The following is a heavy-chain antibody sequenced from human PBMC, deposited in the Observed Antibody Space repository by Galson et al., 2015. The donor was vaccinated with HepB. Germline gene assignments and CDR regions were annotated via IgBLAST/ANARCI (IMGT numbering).Heavy chain of an antibody. CDR2: INPSGGST. V-gene: IGHV1-46*01. CDR3: ATASALPSAQATQDAFDI. CDR1: GYTFTSYY. Sequence: SVKVSCKASGYTFTSYYMHWVRQAPGQGLEWMGIINPSGGSTSYAQKFQGRVTMTRDTSTSTVYMELSSLRSEDTAVYYCATASALPSAQATQDAFDIWGQGTMVTVSS. J-gene: IGHJ3*02.